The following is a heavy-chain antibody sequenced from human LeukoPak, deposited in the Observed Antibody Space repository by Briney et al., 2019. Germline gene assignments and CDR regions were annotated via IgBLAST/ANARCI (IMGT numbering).Heavy chain of an antibody. CDR1: GITFSSYP. CDR3: ARSEDYCSGGSCYAH. Sequence: GGSLRLSCAASGITFSSYPMTWVRQAPGKGLEWVSTISGSGGSTYYADSVKGRFTISRDNAKNSLFLQMNSLRAEDTAMYYCARSEDYCSGGSCYAHWGQGILVTVSS. J-gene: IGHJ4*02. CDR2: ISGSGGST. D-gene: IGHD2-15*01. V-gene: IGHV3-21*06.